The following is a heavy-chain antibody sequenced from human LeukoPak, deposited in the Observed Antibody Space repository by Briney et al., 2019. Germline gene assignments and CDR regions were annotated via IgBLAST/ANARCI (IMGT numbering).Heavy chain of an antibody. V-gene: IGHV3-11*04. CDR2: ISSSGSTI. Sequence: GGSLRLSCAASGFTFSDYYMSWIRQAPGKGLEWVSFISSSGSTIYYADSLKGRFTISRDNAKNSLYLQMNSLRAEDTAVYYCARGAVRWRFDYWGQGTLVTVSS. J-gene: IGHJ4*02. CDR1: GFTFSDYY. CDR3: ARGAVRWRFDY. D-gene: IGHD5-24*01.